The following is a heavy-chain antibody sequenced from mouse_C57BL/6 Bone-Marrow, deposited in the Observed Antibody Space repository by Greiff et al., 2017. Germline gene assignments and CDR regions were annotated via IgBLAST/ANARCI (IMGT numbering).Heavy chain of an antibody. V-gene: IGHV1-9*01. CDR3: AHTVVETYYAMDY. CDR1: GYTFSSYW. J-gene: IGHJ4*01. D-gene: IGHD1-1*01. CDR2: ILPGSGST. Sequence: QVQLQQSGAELMKPGASVKISCKATGYTFSSYWIEWVKQRPGHGFEWIGEILPGSGSTNYNEKFKGKATFTAETSSNTAYMQRSSLTSEDSAVYYCAHTVVETYYAMDYWGQGTSVTVSS.